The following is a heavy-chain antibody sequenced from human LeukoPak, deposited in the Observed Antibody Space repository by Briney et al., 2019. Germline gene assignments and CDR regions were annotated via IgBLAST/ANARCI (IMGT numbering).Heavy chain of an antibody. Sequence: GGSLRLSCAASGFTFSSYGMHWVCQAPGKGLEWVAFIRYDGSNKYYADSVKGRFTISRDNSKNTLYLQMNSLRAEDTAVYYCAKNLNYGGKPWYFDYWGQGTLVTVSS. CDR3: AKNLNYGGKPWYFDY. CDR1: GFTFSSYG. J-gene: IGHJ4*02. CDR2: IRYDGSNK. D-gene: IGHD4-23*01. V-gene: IGHV3-30*02.